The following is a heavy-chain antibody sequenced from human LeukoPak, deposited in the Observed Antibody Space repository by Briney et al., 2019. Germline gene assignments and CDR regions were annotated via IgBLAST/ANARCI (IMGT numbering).Heavy chain of an antibody. D-gene: IGHD6-19*01. CDR2: IIPIFGTA. CDR3: ARRIAVAGTPLWFDP. CDR1: GGTFSSYA. J-gene: IGHJ5*02. V-gene: IGHV1-69*13. Sequence: SVKVSCKASGGTFSSYAISWVRQAPGQGLEWMGGIIPIFGTANYAQKFQGRVTITADESTSTAYMELSSLRSEDTAVYYCARRIAVAGTPLWFDPWGQGTLVTVSS.